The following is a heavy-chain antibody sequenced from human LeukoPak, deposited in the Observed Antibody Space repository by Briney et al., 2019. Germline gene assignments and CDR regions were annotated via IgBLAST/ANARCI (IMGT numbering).Heavy chain of an antibody. D-gene: IGHD6-19*01. V-gene: IGHV3-30*18. CDR3: AKDLDSSGWYRGYYYYGMTS. J-gene: IGHJ6*02. CDR1: GFTFSSYG. CDR2: ISYDGSNK. Sequence: GGSLRLSCAASGFTFSSYGMHWVRQAPGKGLEWVAVISYDGSNKYYADSVKGRFTISRDNYKNTLYLQMNSLRAEDTAVYYCAKDLDSSGWYRGYYYYGMTSGAKGPRSPSP.